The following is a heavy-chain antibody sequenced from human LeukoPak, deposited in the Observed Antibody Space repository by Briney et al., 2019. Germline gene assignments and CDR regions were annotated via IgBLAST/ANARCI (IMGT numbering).Heavy chain of an antibody. CDR2: ISSSGSTI. J-gene: IGHJ6*04. CDR1: RFTFSTYS. Sequence: HSGGSLRLSCAASRFTFSTYSMNWVRQAPGKGLEWVSYISSSGSTIYYADSVKGRFTISRDNAKNSLYLQMNSLRAEDTAVYYCAELGITMIGGVWGKGTTVTISS. CDR3: AELGITMIGGV. V-gene: IGHV3-48*04. D-gene: IGHD3-10*02.